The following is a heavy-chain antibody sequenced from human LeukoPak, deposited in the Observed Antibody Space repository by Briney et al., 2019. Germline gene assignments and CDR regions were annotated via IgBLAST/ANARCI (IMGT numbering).Heavy chain of an antibody. CDR2: ISHSGST. CDR3: ARVLAAAVDY. D-gene: IGHD6-13*01. CDR1: GYSISSGYY. J-gene: IGHJ4*02. Sequence: PSETLSLTCTVSGYSISSGYYWGWIRQPPGQGLACIGSISHSGSTYYNPSLKSRVTISVDTSKNQFSLKLSSVTAADTAVYYCARVLAAAVDYWGQGTLVTVSS. V-gene: IGHV4-38-2*02.